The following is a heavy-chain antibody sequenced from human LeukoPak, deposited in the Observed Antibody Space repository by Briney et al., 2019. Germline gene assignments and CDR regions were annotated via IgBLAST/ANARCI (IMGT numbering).Heavy chain of an antibody. CDR1: GFTVSSNY. CDR2: ISSSSSTI. CDR3: ARDHYGSGSYSYFDY. V-gene: IGHV3-48*01. Sequence: GGSLRLSCAASGFTVSSNYMNWVRQAPGKGLEWVSYISSSSSTIYYADSVKGRFTISRDNAKNSLYLQMNSLRAEDTAVYYCARDHYGSGSYSYFDYWGQGTLVTVSS. D-gene: IGHD3-10*01. J-gene: IGHJ4*02.